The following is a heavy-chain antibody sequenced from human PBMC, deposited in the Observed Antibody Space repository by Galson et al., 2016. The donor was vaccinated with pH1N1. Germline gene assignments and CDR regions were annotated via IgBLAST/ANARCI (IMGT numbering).Heavy chain of an antibody. J-gene: IGHJ2*01. CDR2: IIPIFKTT. CDR3: VREDYYDTDLSDWYFDL. CDR1: GGTFGSYG. V-gene: IGHV1-69*13. Sequence: SVKVSCKASGGTFGSYGINWVRQAPGQGLEWMGGIIPIFKTTKYAQNFQGRVTITADESTTTAYMELSSLRSEDTAVYNCVREDYYDTDLSDWYFDLWGLGTLLTVSS. D-gene: IGHD3-22*01.